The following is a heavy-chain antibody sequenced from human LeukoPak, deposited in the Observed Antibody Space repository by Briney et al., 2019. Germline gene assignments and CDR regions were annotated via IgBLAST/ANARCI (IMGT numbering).Heavy chain of an antibody. CDR1: GYTFTGYY. Sequence: ASVKVSCKASGYTFTGYYMHWVRQAPGQGLEWMGWINPNSGGTNYAQKFQGRVTMTRDTSVSTAYMELNRLRSDDTGVYYCARDTTMITYWFDPWGRGTLVTVSS. CDR3: ARDTTMITYWFDP. D-gene: IGHD5-18*01. V-gene: IGHV1-2*02. J-gene: IGHJ5*02. CDR2: INPNSGGT.